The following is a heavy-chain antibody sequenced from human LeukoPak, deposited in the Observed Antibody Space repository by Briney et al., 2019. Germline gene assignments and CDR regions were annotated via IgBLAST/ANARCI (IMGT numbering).Heavy chain of an antibody. Sequence: ASVKVSCKASGYTFTSNYIHWVRQAPGQGLEWMGMIYPRDGSTSYAQKFQGRVTMTRDTSTSTVYMELSSLRSEDTAVYYCARDLVVGGGDTAYWGQGTLVTVSS. J-gene: IGHJ4*02. V-gene: IGHV1-46*01. CDR2: IYPRDGST. CDR3: ARDLVVGGGDTAY. D-gene: IGHD5-18*01. CDR1: GYTFTSNY.